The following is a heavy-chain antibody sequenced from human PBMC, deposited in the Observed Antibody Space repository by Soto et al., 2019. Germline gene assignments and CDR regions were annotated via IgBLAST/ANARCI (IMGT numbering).Heavy chain of an antibody. CDR3: ARDQGITTFGVYSMYYYGMDV. J-gene: IGHJ6*02. CDR2: ISTDNGNT. Sequence: ASVKVSCKASGYTFTSSGISWVRQAPGQGLEWMGWISTDNGNTKYAQHLQGRVSMTTDTSTSTACMDLRSLRSDDTAVYYCARDQGITTFGVYSMYYYGMDVWGQGTTVTVSS. D-gene: IGHD3-3*01. V-gene: IGHV1-18*01. CDR1: GYTFTSSG.